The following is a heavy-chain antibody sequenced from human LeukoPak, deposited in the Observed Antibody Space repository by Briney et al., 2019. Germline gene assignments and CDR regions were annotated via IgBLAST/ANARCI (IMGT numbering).Heavy chain of an antibody. CDR1: AFTLSGYW. J-gene: IGHJ4*02. CDR2: IKEDGSDK. V-gene: IGHV3-7*05. Sequence: PGGSLRLSCSASAFTLSGYWMSWVRQAPGKGLEWVATIKEDGSDKYYVDSVRGRFTISRDNAENSLYLQMNSLRAEDTALYYCVRDGIRDIPGVITIRYDYWGQGTLVTVSS. CDR3: VRDGIRDIPGVITIRYDY. D-gene: IGHD3-10*01.